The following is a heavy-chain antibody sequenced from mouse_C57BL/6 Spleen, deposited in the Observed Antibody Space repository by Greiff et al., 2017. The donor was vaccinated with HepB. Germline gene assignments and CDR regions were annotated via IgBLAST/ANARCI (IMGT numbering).Heavy chain of an antibody. CDR3: ARALTGTRAMDY. D-gene: IGHD4-1*01. CDR2: IQPNSGST. J-gene: IGHJ4*01. V-gene: IGHV1-64*01. Sequence: VQLQQPGAELVKPGASVKLSCKASGYTFTSYWMHWVKQRPGQGLEWIGMIQPNSGSTNYNEKFKSKATLTVDKSSSTAYMQLSSLTSEDSAVYYCARALTGTRAMDYWGQGTSVTVSS. CDR1: GYTFTSYW.